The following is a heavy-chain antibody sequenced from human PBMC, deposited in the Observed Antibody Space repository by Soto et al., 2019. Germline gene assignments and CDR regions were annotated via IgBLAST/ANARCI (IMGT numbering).Heavy chain of an antibody. CDR3: AKSTQELYSNYSYNWFDP. V-gene: IGHV3-30*18. Sequence: QVQLVESGGGVVQPGRSLRLSCAASGFTFSSYGMHWVRQAPGKGLEWVAVISYDGSNKYYADSVKGRFTISRDNSKNTLYLQMNSLRAEDTAVYYCAKSTQELYSNYSYNWFDPWGQGTLVTVSS. CDR2: ISYDGSNK. D-gene: IGHD4-4*01. CDR1: GFTFSSYG. J-gene: IGHJ5*02.